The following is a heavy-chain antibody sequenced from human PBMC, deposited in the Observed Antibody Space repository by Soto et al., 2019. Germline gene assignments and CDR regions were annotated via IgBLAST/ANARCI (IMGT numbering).Heavy chain of an antibody. J-gene: IGHJ6*04. CDR3: ARDDVLCDGGRCYGVPLDV. CDR2: ISYDGSNK. D-gene: IGHD2-15*01. CDR1: GFTFSSYA. V-gene: IGHV3-30*14. Sequence: GGSLRLSCAASGFTFSSYAMHWVRQAPGKGLEWVAVISYDGSNKYYADSVKGRFTISRDTSKNTVYLQMNSLRAEDTAVYYCARDDVLCDGGRCYGVPLDVRGKRTTVTVAS.